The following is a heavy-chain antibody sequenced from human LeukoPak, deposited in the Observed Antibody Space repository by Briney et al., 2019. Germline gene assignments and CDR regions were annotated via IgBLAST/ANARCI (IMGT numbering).Heavy chain of an antibody. V-gene: IGHV3-23*01. CDR2: IGGSGGNT. Sequence: GGSLRLSCAASGFSFSSYAMSWVRQAPGKGLEWVSVIGGSGGNTYYADSVKGRFTISRDNSKNTLYLQMNSLRAEDTAVYYCAKVEYYYDSSGYYPDAFDIWGQGTMVTVSS. CDR3: AKVEYYYDSSGYYPDAFDI. J-gene: IGHJ3*02. CDR1: GFSFSSYA. D-gene: IGHD3-22*01.